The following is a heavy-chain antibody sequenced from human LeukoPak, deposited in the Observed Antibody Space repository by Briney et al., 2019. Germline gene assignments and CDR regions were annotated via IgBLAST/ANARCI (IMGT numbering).Heavy chain of an antibody. J-gene: IGHJ6*01. CDR2: INPNSGDT. CDR3: ARDMGRPSYGSVNHNLYFYYYYGMDV. Sequence: ASVTVSFKASVYTFTGYYMNWVRQAPGQGLEWMGWINPNSGDTSYAQRFRGRVTMTRDKSITTAYMELSSLRSDDTAVYYCARDMGRPSYGSVNHNLYFYYYYGMDVWGQGTTVTVSS. D-gene: IGHD3-10*01. V-gene: IGHV1-2*02. CDR1: VYTFTGYY.